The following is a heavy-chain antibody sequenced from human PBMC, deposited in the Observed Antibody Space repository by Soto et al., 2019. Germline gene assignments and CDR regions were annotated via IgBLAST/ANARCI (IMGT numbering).Heavy chain of an antibody. CDR1: GGSISSYY. V-gene: IGHV4-59*01. J-gene: IGHJ4*03. CDR3: ARLDADYYDSSGYYVPLLHX. Sequence: SDTLSLTFTVSGGSISSYYWSWIRQPPGKGLEWIWYIYYSGRTNYNPSLKSRVTISVDTSKNQFSLKLSSVTAADTAVYYCARLDADYYDSSGYYVPLLHXWGQGTLVTVSX. D-gene: IGHD3-22*01. CDR2: IYYSGRT.